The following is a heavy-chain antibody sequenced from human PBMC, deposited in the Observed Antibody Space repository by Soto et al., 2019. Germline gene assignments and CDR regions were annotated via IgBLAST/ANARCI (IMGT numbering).Heavy chain of an antibody. Sequence: GGSLRLSCAASGFSFSSYSMNWVRQAPGKGLEWVSYISTSSSAIYYADSVKGRFTISRDNAKNSLYLQMNSLRAEDTAVYYCARDLNKGDYWGQGTLVTVSS. CDR3: ARDLNKGDY. V-gene: IGHV3-48*01. CDR2: ISTSSSAI. CDR1: GFSFSSYS. J-gene: IGHJ4*02.